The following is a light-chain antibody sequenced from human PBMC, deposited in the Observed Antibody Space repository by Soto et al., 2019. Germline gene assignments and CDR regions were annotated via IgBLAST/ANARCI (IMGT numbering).Light chain of an antibody. CDR2: DAS. CDR1: QSISNY. Sequence: DIVMTQHPATFSVSPGERATPSCRASQSISNYLAWYQQKPGQAPRLLIYDASTRATGIPARFSGSGSGTDFTLTVSSLEPEDFAVYYCQQRSEWITVGQGTRLEI. J-gene: IGKJ5*01. CDR3: QQRSEWIT. V-gene: IGKV3-11*01.